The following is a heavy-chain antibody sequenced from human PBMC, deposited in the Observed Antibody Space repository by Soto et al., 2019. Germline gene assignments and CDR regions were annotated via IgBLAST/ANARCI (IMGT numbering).Heavy chain of an antibody. CDR2: MSGSSSTT. J-gene: IGHJ4*02. CDR3: AKNQERELPRVIDF. CDR1: GLTFSNYA. V-gene: IGHV3-23*01. D-gene: IGHD1-7*01. Sequence: GGSLRLSCATSGLTFSNYAMSWVRQAPGGGLEWVSSMSGSSSTTYYADSVRGRSTISRDRSKNTLYLQMSSLRAEDTALYYCAKNQERELPRVIDFWGQGTLVTVSS.